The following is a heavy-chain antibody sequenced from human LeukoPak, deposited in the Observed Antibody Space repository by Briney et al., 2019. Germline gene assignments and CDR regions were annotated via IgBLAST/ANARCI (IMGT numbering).Heavy chain of an antibody. J-gene: IGHJ4*02. CDR2: VSGSGGST. Sequence: GGALRLSCAGSGFTFSSFAMTWVRQAPGKGLEWVSSVSGSGGSTSYADSVKGRFTISRDNSKNTLYLQMDSLRAEDTAVYYCAKGDSSAYHYIALGTFDSWGQGTLVTVAP. CDR1: GFTFSSFA. D-gene: IGHD3-22*01. CDR3: AKGDSSAYHYIALGTFDS. V-gene: IGHV3-23*01.